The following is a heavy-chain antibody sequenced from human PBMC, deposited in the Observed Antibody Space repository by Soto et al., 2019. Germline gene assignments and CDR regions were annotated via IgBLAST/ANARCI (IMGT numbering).Heavy chain of an antibody. J-gene: IGHJ4*02. CDR2: IYYSGST. CDR3: ARMGRQLGNVIDY. Sequence: SETLSLTCTVSGGSISSYYWSWIRQPPGKGLEWIGYIYYSGSTNYNPSLKSRVTISVDTSKNQFSLKLSSVTAADTAVYYCARMGRQLGNVIDYWGQGTLVTVSS. V-gene: IGHV4-59*01. CDR1: GGSISSYY. D-gene: IGHD6-6*01.